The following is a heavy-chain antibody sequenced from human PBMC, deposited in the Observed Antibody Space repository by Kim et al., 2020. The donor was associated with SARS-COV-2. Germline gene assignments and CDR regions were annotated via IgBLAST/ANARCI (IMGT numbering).Heavy chain of an antibody. Sequence: ASVKVSCKASGYNFNVYYIHWVRQAPGHGLEWVGWINPNSGNTHLAQRFRGWVTMTSDASMTTVSLNLRSLKFGDTAIYYCARGLPYASAWYDFWGRGTL. V-gene: IGHV1-2*04. J-gene: IGHJ5*01. CDR1: GYNFNVYY. CDR2: INPNSGNT. CDR3: ARGLPYASAWYDF. D-gene: IGHD2-2*01.